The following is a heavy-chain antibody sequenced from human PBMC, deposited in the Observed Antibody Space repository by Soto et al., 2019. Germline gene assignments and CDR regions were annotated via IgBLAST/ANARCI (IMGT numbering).Heavy chain of an antibody. CDR3: ASSPYYYGSSGYLYY. D-gene: IGHD3-22*01. J-gene: IGHJ4*02. CDR1: GYTFSSYT. CDR2: IIPILGIA. V-gene: IGHV1-69*02. Sequence: SVKVSCKASGYTFSSYTISWVRQAPGQGLEWMGRIIPILGIANYAQKFQGRVTITADKSTSTAYMELSSLRSEDTAVYYCASSPYYYGSSGYLYYWGQGTLVTVSS.